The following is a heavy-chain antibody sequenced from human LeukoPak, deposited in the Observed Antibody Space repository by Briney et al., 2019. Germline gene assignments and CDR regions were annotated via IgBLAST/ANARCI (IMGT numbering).Heavy chain of an antibody. CDR2: IYHSGST. D-gene: IGHD6-6*01. J-gene: IGHJ1*01. Sequence: SETLSLTCTVSGGSISTYYWNWIRQPPGKGLEWIGYIYHSGSTNYNPSLQSRVTISVDTSKNQFSLNLNSVTAADTAVYHCARGGAARLHFQNWGQGTLVTVSS. CDR3: ARGGAARLHFQN. V-gene: IGHV4-59*01. CDR1: GGSISTYY.